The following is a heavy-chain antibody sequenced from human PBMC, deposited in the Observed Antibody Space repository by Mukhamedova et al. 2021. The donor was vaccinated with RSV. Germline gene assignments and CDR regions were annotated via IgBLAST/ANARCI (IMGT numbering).Heavy chain of an antibody. D-gene: IGHD2-21*02. V-gene: IGHV3-53*01. J-gene: IGHJ5*01. CDR3: ARGGPCDGDCYPYSYGNSWFDS. Sequence: GRFTISRDNSKNTLYLQMSSLRAEDTAVYYCARGGPCDGDCYPYSYGNSWFDSWGQGTLVTVSS.